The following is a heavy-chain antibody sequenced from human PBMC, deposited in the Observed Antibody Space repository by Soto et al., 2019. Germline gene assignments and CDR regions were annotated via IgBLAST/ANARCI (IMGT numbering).Heavy chain of an antibody. CDR3: ARDWVGDLAY. V-gene: IGHV1-18*01. CDR2: ISGYNGDT. D-gene: IGHD4-17*01. J-gene: IGHJ4*02. CDR1: GYTFTSYG. Sequence: QVPLVQSGGEVKQPGASVKVSCKTSGYTFTSYGISWVRQAAGQGLEWMGWISGYNGDTKYVQKFQGRVTLTTDTSTNTAYMEVRSLRSYDTAVYYCARDWVGDLAYWGQGTLVTVSS.